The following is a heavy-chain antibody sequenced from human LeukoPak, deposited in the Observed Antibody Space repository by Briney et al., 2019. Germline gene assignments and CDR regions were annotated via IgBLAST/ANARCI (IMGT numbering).Heavy chain of an antibody. V-gene: IGHV3-23*01. J-gene: IGHJ4*02. Sequence: GGSLRLSCAASGFTFSSYAMSWVRQAPGKGLEWVSGINNSGGRTDYADSVKGRFTISRDNSKNTLYLQMYSLRAEDTAVYYCAKHDSSGYYYAYFDYWGQGTLVTVSS. CDR2: INNSGGRT. D-gene: IGHD3-22*01. CDR1: GFTFSSYA. CDR3: AKHDSSGYYYAYFDY.